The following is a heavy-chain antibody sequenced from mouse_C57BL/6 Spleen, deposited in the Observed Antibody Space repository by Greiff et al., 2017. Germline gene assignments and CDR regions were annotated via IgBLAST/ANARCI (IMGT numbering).Heavy chain of an antibody. J-gene: IGHJ3*01. CDR3: SRWAPITTARSYWGWFAY. CDR1: GYTFTSYW. V-gene: IGHV1-50*01. Sequence: QVQLQQPGAELVKPGASVKLSCKASGYTFTSYWMQWVKQRPGQGLEWIGEIDPSDSYTNYNQKFKGKATLTVDTSSSTAYMQISRLTSEDSAVYYGSRWAPITTARSYWGWFAYWGQGTLVTVSA. CDR2: IDPSDSYT. D-gene: IGHD1-1*01.